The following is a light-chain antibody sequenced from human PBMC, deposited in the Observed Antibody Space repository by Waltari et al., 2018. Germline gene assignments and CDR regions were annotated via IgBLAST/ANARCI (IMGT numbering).Light chain of an antibody. V-gene: IGLV1-44*01. CDR1: TSNLGRNH. CDR3: ATWDDSLGGPV. J-gene: IGLJ3*02. CDR2: SND. Sequence: SVLTQPPSASGTPGQRVTISCSGGTSNLGRNHVQGYQHLPGTAPKLLIHSNDERPSGVPDRFSGSKSGTSASLAISGLQSEDEVDYFCATWDDSLGGPVFGGGTKLTVL.